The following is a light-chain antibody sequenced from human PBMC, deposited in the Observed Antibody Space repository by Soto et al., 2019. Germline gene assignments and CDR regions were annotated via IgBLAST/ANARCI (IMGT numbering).Light chain of an antibody. CDR1: SSNIGTNYD. Sequence: QSVLTQPPSVSGASGQRVTISCTGSSSNIGTNYDVHWYQQLPGTAPKLLVYGNNRPSGVPDRFSASKSGTSASLVITGLQAEDEADYYCQSYDISLSGSWVFGGGTKLTVL. V-gene: IGLV1-40*01. CDR2: GN. CDR3: QSYDISLSGSWV. J-gene: IGLJ3*02.